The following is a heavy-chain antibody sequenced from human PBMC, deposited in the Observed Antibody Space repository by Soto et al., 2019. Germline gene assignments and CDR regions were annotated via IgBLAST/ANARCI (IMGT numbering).Heavy chain of an antibody. CDR3: ARDNSQIHGTPAARSWFHP. CDR1: GFSFSDYF. Sequence: ASVKVSCKASGFSFSDYFMHWVRQAPGQGLEWMGIINPSGDSRNYAQKFQGRVTITRDTSTSTVYMDLSSLRYEDTAVYYCARDNSQIHGTPAARSWFHPWGQGTPVTVSS. J-gene: IGHJ5*02. D-gene: IGHD2-15*01. CDR2: INPSGDSR. V-gene: IGHV1-46*01.